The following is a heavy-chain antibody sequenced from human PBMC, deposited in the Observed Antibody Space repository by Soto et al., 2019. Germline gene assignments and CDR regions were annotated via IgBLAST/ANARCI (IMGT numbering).Heavy chain of an antibody. CDR3: AALQGVVAGLGY. V-gene: IGHV1-58*01. D-gene: IGHD6-19*01. CDR1: GFTFTSSA. J-gene: IGHJ4*02. Sequence: GASVKVSCKASGFTFTSSAVQWLRQARGQRLEWIGWIVVGSGNTNYAQKFQERVTITRDTSTSTAYMELSSLRSEDTAVYYCAALQGVVAGLGYWGQGTLVTVSS. CDR2: IVVGSGNT.